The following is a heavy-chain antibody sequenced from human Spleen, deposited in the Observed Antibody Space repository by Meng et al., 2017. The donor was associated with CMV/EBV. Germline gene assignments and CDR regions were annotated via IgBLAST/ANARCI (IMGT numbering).Heavy chain of an antibody. CDR1: IRNNLYW. V-gene: IGHV4-31*02. J-gene: IGHJ3*01. D-gene: IGHD6-25*01. Sequence: IRNNLYWWNWIRQSPGKGLEWIGSIFYSGSTNHNPSLWSRVSMSVDTSKSQFSLQLRSVTAADTAVYYCARSYRSEWSYGPEGTFDVWGQGTVVTVSS. CDR2: IFYSGST. CDR3: ARSYRSEWSYGPEGTFDV.